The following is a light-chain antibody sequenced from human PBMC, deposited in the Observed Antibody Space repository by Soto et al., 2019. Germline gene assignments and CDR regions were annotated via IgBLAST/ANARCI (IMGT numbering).Light chain of an antibody. Sequence: EIVLTQSPGTLSLSLGERATLSCRASQSVSNNYLAWYQQKPGQAPRLLIYDASNRATGIPARFYGSGSGTDFTLTISSLEPEDFAVYYCQQRSDWPGTFGQGTKVDIK. J-gene: IGKJ1*01. CDR3: QQRSDWPGT. V-gene: IGKV3-11*01. CDR2: DAS. CDR1: QSVSNNY.